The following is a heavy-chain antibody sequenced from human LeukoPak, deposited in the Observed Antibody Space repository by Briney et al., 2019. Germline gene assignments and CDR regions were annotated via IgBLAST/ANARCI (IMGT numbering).Heavy chain of an antibody. CDR3: ARGVYGDYPDY. Sequence: SETLSLTCAVYGGSFSGYYWSWIRQPPGKGLEWIGEINHSGSTNYNPSLKSRVTISVDTSKNQFSLKLSSVTAADTAVYYCARGVYGDYPDYWGQGTLVTVSS. D-gene: IGHD4-17*01. CDR2: INHSGST. CDR1: GGSFSGYY. J-gene: IGHJ4*02. V-gene: IGHV4-34*01.